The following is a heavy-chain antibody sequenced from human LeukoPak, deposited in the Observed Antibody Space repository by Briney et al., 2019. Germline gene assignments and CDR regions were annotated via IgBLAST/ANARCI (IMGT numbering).Heavy chain of an antibody. CDR2: INHSGST. CDR1: GGSFSGYY. D-gene: IGHD1-26*01. CDR3: ARGRYRPKIPGYFDY. V-gene: IGHV4-34*01. Sequence: PSETLSLTCAVYGGSFSGYYWSWIRQPPGKGLEWIGEINHSGSTNYNPSLKSRVTISVDTSKNQFSLKLSSVTAADTAVYYCARGRYRPKIPGYFDYWGQGTLVTVSS. J-gene: IGHJ4*02.